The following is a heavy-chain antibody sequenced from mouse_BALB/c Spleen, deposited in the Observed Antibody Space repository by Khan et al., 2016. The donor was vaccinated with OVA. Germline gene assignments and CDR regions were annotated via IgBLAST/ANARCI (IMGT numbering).Heavy chain of an antibody. Sequence: IQLVQSGPELMKPGDSVKISCTASGYSFTTYYIHWVKQSHGKSLEWIGYVDPFNGGTSYNQKFKGKATLTVDKSSSTAYMHLSSLTSEDSAVYYCTRHGYVAWFAYWGQGTLVTGSA. CDR3: TRHGYVAWFAY. CDR1: GYSFTTYY. V-gene: IGHV1S135*01. D-gene: IGHD2-2*01. CDR2: VDPFNGGT. J-gene: IGHJ3*01.